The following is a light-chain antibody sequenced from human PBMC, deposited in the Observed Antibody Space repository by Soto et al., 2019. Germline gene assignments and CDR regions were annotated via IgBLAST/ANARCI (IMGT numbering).Light chain of an antibody. CDR2: AAS. J-gene: IGKJ4*01. V-gene: IGKV3-15*01. CDR3: QQYNNWPPLT. Sequence: ESLMTQSPATLSVSPGEGATLSCRASQSVGDNLAWYQQKPGQAPRLLISAASTRATGIPARFSGSGSGTEFTLTISSLQSEDFAVYYCQQYNNWPPLTFGGGTKVDIK. CDR1: QSVGDN.